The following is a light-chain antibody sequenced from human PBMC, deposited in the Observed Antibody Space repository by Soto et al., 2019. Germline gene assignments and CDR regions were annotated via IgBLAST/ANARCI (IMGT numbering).Light chain of an antibody. V-gene: IGLV4-60*02. CDR1: SGHSSYI. J-gene: IGLJ3*02. Sequence: QAVLTQSSSASASLGSSVKLTCTLSSGHSSYIIAWHQQQPGKAPRYLMKIEGSGSYNKWSGVPDRFSGASSGADRYLTISNLQFEDEADYYCETWDSNTHTVFGGGTKLTVL. CDR2: IEGSGSY. CDR3: ETWDSNTHTV.